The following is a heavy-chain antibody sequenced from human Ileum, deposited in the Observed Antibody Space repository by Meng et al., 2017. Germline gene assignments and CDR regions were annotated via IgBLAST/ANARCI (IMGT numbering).Heavy chain of an antibody. Sequence: VQLVESGGGLVQPVGSLRLSCAASGFTVRVNYMSWVRQAPGKGLEWVSCIYVDGRTYYADSVKGRFTIFRDSSKNTLYLQMNSLRAEDTAVYYCAKSVNFDAGGYYPWGRGTLVTVSS. CDR3: AKSVNFDAGGYYP. D-gene: IGHD3-22*01. J-gene: IGHJ5*02. V-gene: IGHV3-66*01. CDR2: IYVDGRT. CDR1: GFTVRVNY.